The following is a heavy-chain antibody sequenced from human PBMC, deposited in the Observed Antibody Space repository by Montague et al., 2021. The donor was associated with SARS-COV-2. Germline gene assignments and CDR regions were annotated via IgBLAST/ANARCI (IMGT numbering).Heavy chain of an antibody. CDR2: NYTGGYV. CDR1: GDSISRYY. V-gene: IGHV4-4*07. CDR3: ARAIWHLDV. J-gene: IGHJ2*01. Sequence: SETLSLTCSVSGDSISRYYWSWIRQSDGKGLEWIGRNYTGGYVXXXPALQSRVSMSVDTSKSQVSLNVTSVTAADTAVYYCARAIWHLDVWGRGILVTVS.